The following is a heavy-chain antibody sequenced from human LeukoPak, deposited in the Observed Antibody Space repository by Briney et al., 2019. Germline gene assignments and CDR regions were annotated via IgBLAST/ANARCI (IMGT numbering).Heavy chain of an antibody. V-gene: IGHV1-2*02. Sequence: GASVKVSCKASGYTFTGYYMHWVRQAPGQGLEWMGWINPNSGGTNYAQKFQGRVTMTRDTSISTAYMELSRLRSDDTAVYYCAREGIAAAGSLYNWFDPWGQGTLVTVSS. CDR3: AREGIAAAGSLYNWFDP. CDR1: GYTFTGYY. CDR2: INPNSGGT. D-gene: IGHD6-13*01. J-gene: IGHJ5*02.